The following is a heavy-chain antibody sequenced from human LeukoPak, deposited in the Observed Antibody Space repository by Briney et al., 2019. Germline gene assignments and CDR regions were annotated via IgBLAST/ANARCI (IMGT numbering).Heavy chain of an antibody. J-gene: IGHJ4*02. CDR3: AKYYDILTGYLYPDY. Sequence: GGSLRLSCAASGFTFSSYAMSWVRLAPGKGLEWVSAISGSGGSTYYADSVKGRFTISRDNSKNTLYLQMNSLRAEDTAVYYCAKYYDILTGYLYPDYWGQGTLATVSS. V-gene: IGHV3-23*01. CDR2: ISGSGGST. D-gene: IGHD3-9*01. CDR1: GFTFSSYA.